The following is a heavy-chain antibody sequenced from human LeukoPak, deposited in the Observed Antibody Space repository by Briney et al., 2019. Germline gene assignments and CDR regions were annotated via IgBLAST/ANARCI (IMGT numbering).Heavy chain of an antibody. CDR1: GYTFTSYY. CDR3: AARIAAAGPYYYYGMDV. Sequence: ASVKVSCKASGYTFTSYYMHWVRQAPGQGLEWMGIINPSGGSTSYAQKFQGRVTMTRDTSTSTVYMELSSLRSEDTAVYYCAARIAAAGPYYYYGMDVWGQGTTVTVSS. J-gene: IGHJ6*02. CDR2: INPSGGST. D-gene: IGHD6-13*01. V-gene: IGHV1-46*01.